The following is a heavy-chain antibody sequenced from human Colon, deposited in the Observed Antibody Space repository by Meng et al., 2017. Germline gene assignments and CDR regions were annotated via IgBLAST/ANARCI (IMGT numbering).Heavy chain of an antibody. CDR1: GFALSGVT. CDR3: ARARELWGRPLPSPFDY. V-gene: IGHV2-5*02. D-gene: IGHD7-27*01. CDR2: IYWDDDK. J-gene: IGHJ4*02. Sequence: QITVKESGPTLVKPTQTLTLTCSISGFALSGVTVAWIRQPPGKALECLAVIYWDDDKRYRPSLESRLTITKDTSKNQVVLTMTNVDPVDTATYYCARARELWGRPLPSPFDYWGPGTLVTVSS.